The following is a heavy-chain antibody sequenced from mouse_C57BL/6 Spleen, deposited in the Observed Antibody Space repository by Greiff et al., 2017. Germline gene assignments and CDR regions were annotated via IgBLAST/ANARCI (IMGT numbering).Heavy chain of an antibody. J-gene: IGHJ2*01. D-gene: IGHD1-1*01. CDR2: IYPGSGST. CDR1: GYTFTSYW. CDR3: ARNYGSSPYFDY. V-gene: IGHV1-55*01. Sequence: VQLQQPGAELVKPGASVTMSCKASGYTFTSYWITWVKQRPGQGLEWIGDIYPGSGSTNYNEKFKSKATLTVDTASSTAYMQLSSLTSEDSAVDYCARNYGSSPYFDYWGQGTTLTVSS.